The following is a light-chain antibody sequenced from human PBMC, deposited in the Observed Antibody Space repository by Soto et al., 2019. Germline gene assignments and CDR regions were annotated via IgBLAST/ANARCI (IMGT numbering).Light chain of an antibody. J-gene: IGLJ2*01. CDR2: EVT. Sequence: QSALTQPASVSGSPGQSITISCTATSSDVGSFNYVSWYQHHPGKAPKLMIYEVTSRPSGVSNRFSGSKSGNTASLTISGLQAEDEADYYCQSYDSSLLVVFGGGTKLTVL. CDR1: SSDVGSFNY. V-gene: IGLV2-14*01. CDR3: QSYDSSLLVV.